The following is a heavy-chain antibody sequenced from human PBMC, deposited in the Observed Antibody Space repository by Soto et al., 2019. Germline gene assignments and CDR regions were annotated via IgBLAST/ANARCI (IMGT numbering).Heavy chain of an antibody. J-gene: IGHJ6*01. CDR3: ARQGFGPLPGLVDV. Sequence: VAFGTIGNYYFSCFRKHPGQGLAWIGYMGYSGYTSYNPSLRSRVSISLDTSKNQFSLKLSSVTAADTALYYCARQGFGPLPGLVDVWGPGLPVTVPQ. D-gene: IGHD3-10*01. CDR2: MGYSGYT. CDR1: FGTIGNYY. V-gene: IGHV4-59*08.